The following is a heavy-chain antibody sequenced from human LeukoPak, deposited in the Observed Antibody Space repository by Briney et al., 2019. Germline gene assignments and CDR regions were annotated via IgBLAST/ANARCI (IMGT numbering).Heavy chain of an antibody. CDR1: GFTFDDYA. V-gene: IGHV3-9*01. CDR3: AKGKHIVVVTAIDD. Sequence: PGWSLRLSCAASGFTFDDYAMHWVRQAPGKGLEWVSGISWNSGSIGYADSVKGRFTISRDNDKNSLYLQMNSLRPEDTALYYCAKGKHIVVVTAIDDWGQGTLVTVSS. D-gene: IGHD2-21*02. J-gene: IGHJ4*02. CDR2: ISWNSGSI.